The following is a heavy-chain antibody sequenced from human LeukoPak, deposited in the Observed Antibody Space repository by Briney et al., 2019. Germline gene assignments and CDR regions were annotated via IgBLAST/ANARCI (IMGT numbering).Heavy chain of an antibody. V-gene: IGHV4-34*01. CDR1: GGSFSGYY. Sequence: SETLSLTCAVYGGSFSGYYWSWIRQPPGKGLEWIGEVNHSGSTNYTPSLKSRVTISLDTSKNQFSLKLSSVTAADTAVYYCARVLSGRGSLYDYYYYMDVWGKGTTVTISS. D-gene: IGHD3-10*01. CDR2: VNHSGST. CDR3: ARVLSGRGSLYDYYYYMDV. J-gene: IGHJ6*03.